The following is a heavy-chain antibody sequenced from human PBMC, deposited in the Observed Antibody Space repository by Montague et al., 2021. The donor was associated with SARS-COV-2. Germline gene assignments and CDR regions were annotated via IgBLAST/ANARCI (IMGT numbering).Heavy chain of an antibody. Sequence: SLRLSCAASGFTVSSNYMSWVRQAPGKGLEWVSVIYSGGSTYYADSVKGRFTISRHNSKNTLYLHMNSLRAGDTAVYYCARDHGSGWFTFDYWGQGTLVTVSS. CDR2: IYSGGST. V-gene: IGHV3-53*04. CDR1: GFTVSSNY. CDR3: ARDHGSGWFTFDY. J-gene: IGHJ4*02. D-gene: IGHD6-19*01.